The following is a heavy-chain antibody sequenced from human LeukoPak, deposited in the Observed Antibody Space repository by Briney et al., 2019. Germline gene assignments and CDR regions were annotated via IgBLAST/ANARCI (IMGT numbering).Heavy chain of an antibody. D-gene: IGHD2-15*01. V-gene: IGHV1-69*04. CDR1: GGTFSSYA. Sequence: GGSLRLSCAASGGTFSSYAISWVRQAPGQGLEWMGRIIPILGIANYAQKFQGRVTITADKSTSTAYMELSSLRSEDTAVYYCARELRLNGHWFDPWGQGTLVTVSS. CDR2: IIPILGIA. J-gene: IGHJ5*02. CDR3: ARELRLNGHWFDP.